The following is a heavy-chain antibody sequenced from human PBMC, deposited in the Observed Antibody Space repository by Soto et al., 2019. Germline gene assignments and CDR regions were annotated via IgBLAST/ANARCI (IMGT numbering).Heavy chain of an antibody. CDR1: GFTFSSYA. Sequence: GGSLRLSCAASGFTFSSYAMSWVRQAPGKGLEWVSAISGSGGSTYYADSVKGRFTISRDNSKNTLYLQMNSLRAEDTAVYYCAKLLRGDSGYDYYLGHWGQVTLVTVSS. CDR3: AKLLRGDSGYDYYLGH. J-gene: IGHJ4*02. D-gene: IGHD5-12*01. V-gene: IGHV3-23*01. CDR2: ISGSGGST.